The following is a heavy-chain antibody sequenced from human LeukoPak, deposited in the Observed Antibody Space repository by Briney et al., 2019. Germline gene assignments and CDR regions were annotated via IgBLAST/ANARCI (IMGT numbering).Heavy chain of an antibody. CDR2: ISSSSGYK. CDR3: ARTSGESTAALRAPFDY. J-gene: IGHJ4*02. D-gene: IGHD6-6*01. CDR1: GFTFSSYS. V-gene: IGHV3-21*01. Sequence: GGSLRLSCEVSGFTFSSYSMTWVRQAPGKGLEWVSSISSSSGYKYYADSVKGRFTISRDNAKNSLYLQMDSLRAEDAAVYYCARTSGESTAALRAPFDYWGQGTLATVSS.